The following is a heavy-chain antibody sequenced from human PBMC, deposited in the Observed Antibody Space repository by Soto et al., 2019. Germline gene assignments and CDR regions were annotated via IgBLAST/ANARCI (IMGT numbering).Heavy chain of an antibody. CDR3: ARDWGHSSGWYYYYYGMDV. D-gene: IGHD6-19*01. Sequence: QVQLVQSGAEVKKPGASVKVSCKASGYTFTSYGISWVRQAPGQGLEWMGWISAYNGNTNYAQKLQGRVTMTTDTTTSTAYMELRSLRSDDTAVYYCARDWGHSSGWYYYYYGMDVWGQGTTVTVSS. CDR2: ISAYNGNT. J-gene: IGHJ6*02. CDR1: GYTFTSYG. V-gene: IGHV1-18*04.